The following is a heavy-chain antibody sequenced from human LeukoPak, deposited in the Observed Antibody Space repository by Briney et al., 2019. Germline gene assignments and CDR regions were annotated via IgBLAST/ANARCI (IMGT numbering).Heavy chain of an antibody. D-gene: IGHD3-10*01. CDR1: GFTFSSYE. CDR3: ARTWGPGNDY. CDR2: ISSSGSTI. V-gene: IGHV3-48*03. Sequence: PGGSLRLSCAASGFTFSSYEMNWVRQAPGKELEWVSYISSSGSTIYYADSVKGRFTISRDNAKNSLYLQMNSLRAEDTAVYYCARTWGPGNDYWGQGTLVTVSS. J-gene: IGHJ4*02.